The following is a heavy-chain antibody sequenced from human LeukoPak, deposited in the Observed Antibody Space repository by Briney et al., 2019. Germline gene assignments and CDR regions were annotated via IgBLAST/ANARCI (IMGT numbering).Heavy chain of an antibody. CDR1: DGSLSRAVYY. CDR2: IYYSGST. Sequence: SETLSITCTASDGSLSRAVYYWSWIRHHPGKGLEWIGKIYYSGSTYYNPSLQSRATISVDRSKNQFSLKLTSVTAADTAVYYCARGAEYSSSPFDYWGQGSLVTVSS. CDR3: ARGAEYSSSPFDY. J-gene: IGHJ4*02. V-gene: IGHV4-31*03. D-gene: IGHD6-6*01.